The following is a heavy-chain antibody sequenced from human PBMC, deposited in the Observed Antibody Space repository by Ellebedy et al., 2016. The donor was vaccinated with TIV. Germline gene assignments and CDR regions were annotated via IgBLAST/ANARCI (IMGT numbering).Heavy chain of an antibody. CDR1: GFTFSSYS. CDR2: ISSSSSYI. CDR3: ARDVHVWGSYRYPPIDY. V-gene: IGHV3-21*01. D-gene: IGHD3-16*02. J-gene: IGHJ4*02. Sequence: GGSLRLSXAASGFTFSSYSMNWVRQAPGKGLEWVSSISSSSSYIYYADSVKGRFTISRDNAKNSLYLQMNSLRAEDTAVYYCARDVHVWGSYRYPPIDYWGQGTLVTVSS.